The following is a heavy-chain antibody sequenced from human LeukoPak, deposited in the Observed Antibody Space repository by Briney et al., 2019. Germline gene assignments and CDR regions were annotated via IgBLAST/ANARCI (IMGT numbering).Heavy chain of an antibody. J-gene: IGHJ4*02. CDR2: INHSGST. D-gene: IGHD5-18*01. Sequence: SETLSLICAVYGGSFSGYYWSWIRQPPGKGLEWIGEINHSGSTNYNPSLKSRVTISVDTSKNQFSLKVSSVTAADTAVYYCAREKMRRYSYGYAHWGQGTLVTVSS. V-gene: IGHV4-34*01. CDR3: AREKMRRYSYGYAH. CDR1: GGSFSGYY.